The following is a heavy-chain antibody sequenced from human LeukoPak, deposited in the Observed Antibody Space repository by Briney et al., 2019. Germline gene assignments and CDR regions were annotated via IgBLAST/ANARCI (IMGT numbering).Heavy chain of an antibody. J-gene: IGHJ3*02. D-gene: IGHD2-15*01. CDR3: ARDRYCSGGSCSEDHDASDI. V-gene: IGHV4-4*07. Sequence: SETLSLTCTVSGGSISSYYWSWIRQPAGKGLEWIGRIYTSGSTNYNPSLKSRVTMSVDTSKNQFSLKLSSVTAADTAVYYCARDRYCSGGSCSEDHDASDIWGQGTMVTVSS. CDR2: IYTSGST. CDR1: GGSISSYY.